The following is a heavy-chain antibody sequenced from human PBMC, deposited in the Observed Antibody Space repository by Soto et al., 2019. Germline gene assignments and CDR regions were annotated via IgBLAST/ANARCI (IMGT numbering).Heavy chain of an antibody. J-gene: IGHJ5*02. D-gene: IGHD2-15*01. V-gene: IGHV4-4*02. CDR3: ARARVALPYNWFDP. CDR1: GGSISSSNW. CDR2: IYHSGST. Sequence: QVQLQESGPGLVKPSGTLSLTCAVSGGSISSSNWWSWVRQPPGKGLEWIGEIYHSGSTNYNPSLRSRGTISVDQSKNQFSLKLSSVTAADTAVYYCARARVALPYNWFDPWGQGTLVTVSS.